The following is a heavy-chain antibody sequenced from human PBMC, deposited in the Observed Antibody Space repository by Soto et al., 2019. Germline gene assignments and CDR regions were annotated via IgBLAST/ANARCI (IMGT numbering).Heavy chain of an antibody. Sequence: GGSLRLSCAASGFTFSSYAMSWVRQAPGKGLEWVSAISGSGGSTYYADSVKGRFTISRDNSKNTLYLQMNSLRAEDTAVYYCAKPSAFWSGYSRWGKAAYGMDVWGQGTTVTVSS. CDR3: AKPSAFWSGYSRWGKAAYGMDV. D-gene: IGHD3-3*01. CDR2: ISGSGGST. J-gene: IGHJ6*02. CDR1: GFTFSSYA. V-gene: IGHV3-23*01.